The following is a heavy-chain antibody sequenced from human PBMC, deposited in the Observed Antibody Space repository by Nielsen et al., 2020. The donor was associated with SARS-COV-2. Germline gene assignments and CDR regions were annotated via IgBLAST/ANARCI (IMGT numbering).Heavy chain of an antibody. CDR3: ARGGVPSTRSHYSYYYMDV. Sequence: GESLKISCAASKFTFSTYGMPWVRQTPGKGLEWVAVISYDAVNVDYADSVKGRFTISRDNSKNRLYLQMHSLRHGDTAVYYCARGGVPSTRSHYSYYYMDVWGKGTTVTVSS. D-gene: IGHD3-10*01. J-gene: IGHJ6*03. V-gene: IGHV3-30*03. CDR2: ISYDAVNV. CDR1: KFTFSTYG.